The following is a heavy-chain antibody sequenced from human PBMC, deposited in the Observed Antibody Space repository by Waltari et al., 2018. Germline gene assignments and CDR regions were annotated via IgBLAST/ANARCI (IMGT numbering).Heavy chain of an antibody. J-gene: IGHJ3*02. CDR2: IWYDGSNK. V-gene: IGHV3-33*01. CDR3: ARGDGGSGLGASDI. D-gene: IGHD3-3*01. CDR1: GFTFRNHG. Sequence: QVQLVESGGGVVQSGRSLRLSCVGSGFTFRNHGMNWVRQAPGKGLGGVGGIWYDGSNKNYVDSVKGRFTISRDNSKNTLYLEMNSLRAEDTAVYFCARGDGGSGLGASDIWGQGTMVTVSS.